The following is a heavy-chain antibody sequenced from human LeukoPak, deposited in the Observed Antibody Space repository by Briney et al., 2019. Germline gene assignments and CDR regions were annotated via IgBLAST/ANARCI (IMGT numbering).Heavy chain of an antibody. CDR1: GYSFTSYW. CDR2: IYPGDSDT. D-gene: IGHD3-10*01. V-gene: IGHV5-51*01. Sequence: GESLKISCKGSGYSFTSYWIGWVRQVPGKGLEWVGIIYPGDSDTRYSPSCQGQVTISADKSITTAYLQWSSLKASDTTMYYCARRVYYGSGSYWFFDYCGQGTLVTVSS. CDR3: ARRVYYGSGSYWFFDY. J-gene: IGHJ4*02.